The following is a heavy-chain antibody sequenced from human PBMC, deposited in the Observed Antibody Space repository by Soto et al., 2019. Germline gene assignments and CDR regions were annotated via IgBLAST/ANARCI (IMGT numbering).Heavy chain of an antibody. V-gene: IGHV4-59*01. J-gene: IGHJ5*02. Sequence: QVQLQESGPGLVEPSETLSLTCTVSGASMNNDYWNWIRQPPGKGLEWIGYIYSSGSTNYNPSLKRRVPLSIDTSKNQFSLRLTSVTAADTAVYYCARGRWFDPWGQGTLVTVSS. CDR3: ARGRWFDP. CDR2: IYSSGST. CDR1: GASMNNDY.